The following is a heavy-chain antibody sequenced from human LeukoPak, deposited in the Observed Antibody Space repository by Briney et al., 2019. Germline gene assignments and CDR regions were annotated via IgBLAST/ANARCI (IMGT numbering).Heavy chain of an antibody. Sequence: TGGSLRLSCTASGFTFSSYSMNWGRQAPGKGLEWLSSISSGSTYVYYADSVKGRFTISRDNAKNSLYLQMNSLTAEDTAVYYCARDPQRYCSSNSCLVDYWGQGTLVTVSS. D-gene: IGHD2-2*01. CDR2: ISSGSTYV. V-gene: IGHV3-21*01. CDR1: GFTFSSYS. J-gene: IGHJ4*02. CDR3: ARDPQRYCSSNSCLVDY.